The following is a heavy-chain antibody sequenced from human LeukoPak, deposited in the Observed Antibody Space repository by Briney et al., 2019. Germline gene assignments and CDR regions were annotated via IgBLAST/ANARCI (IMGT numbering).Heavy chain of an antibody. CDR2: INHSGST. Sequence: SETLSLTCAVYGGSFSGYYWGWIRQPPGKGLEWIGEINHSGSTNYNPSLKSRVTISVDTSKNQFSLKLSSVTAADTAVYYCARAPGATIRGARWFDPWGQGTLVTVSS. J-gene: IGHJ5*02. D-gene: IGHD5-12*01. CDR1: GGSFSGYY. V-gene: IGHV4-34*01. CDR3: ARAPGATIRGARWFDP.